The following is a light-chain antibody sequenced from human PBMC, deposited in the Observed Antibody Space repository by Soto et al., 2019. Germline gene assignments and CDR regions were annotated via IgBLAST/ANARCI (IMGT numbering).Light chain of an antibody. CDR1: VRIGRDY. J-gene: IGKJ5*01. CDR2: GAS. CDR3: QQYSGVPYT. V-gene: IGKV3-20*01. Sequence: EIVLTQSPGTLSLSPGPSATLSCRPSVRIGRDYLAWYQQRLGQAPRLLIYGASSGATGIPDRFSGSGSGTDFTLTISRLEPEDFAIYYCQQYSGVPYTFGQGTRLEIK.